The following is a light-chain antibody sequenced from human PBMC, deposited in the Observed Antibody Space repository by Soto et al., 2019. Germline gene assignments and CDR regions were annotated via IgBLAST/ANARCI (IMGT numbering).Light chain of an antibody. CDR1: QSVTVN. CDR2: RAS. V-gene: IGKV3-15*01. CDR3: QQYNDWPPRWT. J-gene: IGKJ1*01. Sequence: EIVMTQSPATLSLSPGERATLSCRASQSVTVNLAWYQQKPGQAPRLLIYRASTRATGIPARFSGGGSGTEFTLTISNLQSEDFAVYICQQYNDWPPRWTFGQGTKVEIK.